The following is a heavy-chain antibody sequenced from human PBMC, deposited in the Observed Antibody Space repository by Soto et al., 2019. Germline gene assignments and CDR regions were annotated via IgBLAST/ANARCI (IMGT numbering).Heavy chain of an antibody. CDR1: GFTFSSYW. V-gene: IGHV3-74*01. CDR3: ARPRYDGSGTPFDH. D-gene: IGHD3-22*01. J-gene: IGHJ4*02. CDR2: ISGDGSST. Sequence: EGPLVESGGGLVQPGGSLRVSCAASGFTFSSYWMHWVRQVPGKGLVWVSRISGDGSSTSYADAVRGRFTISRDNAKNTLYLQMNSLRAEDTALYYCARPRYDGSGTPFDHWGQGALVTVSA.